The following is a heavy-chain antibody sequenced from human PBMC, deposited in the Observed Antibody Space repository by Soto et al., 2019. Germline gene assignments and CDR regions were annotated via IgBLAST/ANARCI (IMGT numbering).Heavy chain of an antibody. V-gene: IGHV1-46*01. CDR2: INPSGGST. Sequence: QVQLVQSGAEVKKPGASVKVSCKASGYTFTSYYMHWVRQAPGQGLEWMGIINPSGGSTSYAQKFEGRVTMTRETSTSTVYMELSSLRSEDTAVYYCARGPKGNWFDPWGQGTLVTVSS. CDR3: ARGPKGNWFDP. J-gene: IGHJ5*02. CDR1: GYTFTSYY.